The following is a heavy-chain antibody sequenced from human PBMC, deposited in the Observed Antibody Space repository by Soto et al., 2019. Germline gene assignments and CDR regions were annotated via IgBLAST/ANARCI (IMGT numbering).Heavy chain of an antibody. Sequence: QVQLVQSGAEVKKPGASLKVSCKASGYTFSGYYMHWVRQAPGQGLEWMGWINPNSGGTNYAQKFQGRVTMTRDTSISTAYMELSRLRSDDTAVYYCADRAGTDYYYGMDVWGQGTTVTVSS. D-gene: IGHD6-19*01. CDR3: ADRAGTDYYYGMDV. CDR2: INPNSGGT. CDR1: GYTFSGYY. J-gene: IGHJ6*02. V-gene: IGHV1-2*02.